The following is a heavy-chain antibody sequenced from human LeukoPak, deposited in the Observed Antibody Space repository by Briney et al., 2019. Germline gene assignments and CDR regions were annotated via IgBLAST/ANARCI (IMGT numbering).Heavy chain of an antibody. Sequence: ASVKVSCKASGYTFTSYGISWVRQAPGQGLEWMGWISAYNGNTNYAQKLQGRVTMTTDTSTSTAYMELRSLRSDDTAVYYCASSLETVRDFDYWGQGTLVTVSS. J-gene: IGHJ4*02. CDR1: GYTFTSYG. CDR3: ASSLETVRDFDY. D-gene: IGHD3-3*01. CDR2: ISAYNGNT. V-gene: IGHV1-18*01.